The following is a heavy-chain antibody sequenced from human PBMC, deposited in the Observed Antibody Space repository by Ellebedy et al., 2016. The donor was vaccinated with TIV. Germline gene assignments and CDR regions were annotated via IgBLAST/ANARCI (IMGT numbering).Heavy chain of an antibody. D-gene: IGHD3-10*01. CDR3: VRDRVSDGSGRYDPYWYMDV. V-gene: IGHV3-33*01. CDR1: GFTFSGYG. Sequence: GGSLRLSXAASGFTFSGYGMLWVRRAPGTGLEWVAIIWHDGRNKYYGDSVKGRFTISRDNSKNTLYLQMNSLRVEDTAVYYCVRDRVSDGSGRYDPYWYMDVWGKGTTVTVSS. J-gene: IGHJ6*03. CDR2: IWHDGRNK.